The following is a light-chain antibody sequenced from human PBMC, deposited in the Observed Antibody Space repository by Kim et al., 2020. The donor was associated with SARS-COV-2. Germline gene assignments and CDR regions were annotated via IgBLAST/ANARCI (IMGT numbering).Light chain of an antibody. Sequence: PGQRVIIPCTGSRCNHGRNYVYWYQLPPGAAPKLLIHRNNEPPAGVTDRFCGSKSDTAASLAISGLRSEDEGYYFCAAFDDNFWVFGGGTKLTVL. CDR3: AAFDDNFWV. V-gene: IGLV1-47*01. CDR1: RCNHGRNY. J-gene: IGLJ3*02. CDR2: RNN.